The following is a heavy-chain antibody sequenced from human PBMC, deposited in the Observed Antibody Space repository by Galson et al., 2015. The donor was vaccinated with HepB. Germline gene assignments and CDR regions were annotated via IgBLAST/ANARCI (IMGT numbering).Heavy chain of an antibody. J-gene: IGHJ4*02. V-gene: IGHV1-18*01. Sequence: SVKVSCKASGYTFFSYGISWVRQAPGQGLEWMGWVSAYNGHTNYARKLQGRVTMTTDTPTSTASMQLSSLRSDDTAVYYCARSGPRGFSGYDSPYYLDYWGQGTLITVSA. CDR1: GYTFFSYG. CDR3: ARSGPRGFSGYDSPYYLDY. D-gene: IGHD5-12*01. CDR2: VSAYNGHT.